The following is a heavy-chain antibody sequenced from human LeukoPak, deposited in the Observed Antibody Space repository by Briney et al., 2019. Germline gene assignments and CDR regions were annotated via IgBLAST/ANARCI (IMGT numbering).Heavy chain of an antibody. CDR3: AKDRAGTPWAD. J-gene: IGHJ4*02. V-gene: IGHV3-23*01. Sequence: PGGSLRLSCAASGFTFTTYTMTWVRQAPGKGLECVSTINNNGGDTYYADSVKGRFTISRDNSKNTLYLQMDSLRAEDTAVYYCAKDRAGTPWADWGQGTLVTVSS. CDR2: INNNGGDT. D-gene: IGHD2-15*01. CDR1: GFTFTTYT.